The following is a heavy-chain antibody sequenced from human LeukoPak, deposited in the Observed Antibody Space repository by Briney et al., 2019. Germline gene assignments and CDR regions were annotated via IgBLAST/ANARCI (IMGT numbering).Heavy chain of an antibody. CDR1: GFSFSTYW. CDR3: ANTVTVWFGELPGYFDY. CDR2: IDQDGSEK. J-gene: IGHJ4*02. V-gene: IGHV3-7*01. Sequence: GGSLSLSCAASGFSFSTYWMNWVRQAPGKGLEWVANIDQDGSEKHYVDSVRGRFSISRENARNSLYLQMNSLGAEDTAVYYCANTVTVWFGELPGYFDYWGQGTLVTVSS. D-gene: IGHD3-10*01.